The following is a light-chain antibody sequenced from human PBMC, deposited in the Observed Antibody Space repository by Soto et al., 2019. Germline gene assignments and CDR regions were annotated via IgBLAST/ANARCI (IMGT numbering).Light chain of an antibody. CDR1: QSVSSN. J-gene: IGKJ5*01. V-gene: IGKV3-11*01. Sequence: EIVMTQSPVTLSVSPGERVTLSCRASQSVSSNLAWYQQKPGQAPRLLMFDASNRATDIPDRFSGRGSGADFTLTISSLEPEDFAVYYCQQRSDSITFGQGTRLEIK. CDR3: QQRSDSIT. CDR2: DAS.